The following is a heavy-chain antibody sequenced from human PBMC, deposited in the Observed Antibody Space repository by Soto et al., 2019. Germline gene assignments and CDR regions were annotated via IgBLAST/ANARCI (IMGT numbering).Heavy chain of an antibody. CDR2: ISGSGGST. CDR3: AKGKLWYQLHIGYLVV. Sequence: PGGSLRLSCAASGFTFSSYAMSWVRQAPGKGLEWVSAISGSGGSTYYADSVKGRFTISRDNSKNTLYLQMNSLRAEDTAVYYCAKGKLWYQLHIGYLVVWGQGIMVTVSS. CDR1: GFTFSSYA. V-gene: IGHV3-23*01. D-gene: IGHD2-2*01. J-gene: IGHJ6*02.